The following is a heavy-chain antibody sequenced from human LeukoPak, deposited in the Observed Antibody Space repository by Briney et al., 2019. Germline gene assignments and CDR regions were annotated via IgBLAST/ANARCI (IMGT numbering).Heavy chain of an antibody. CDR2: INHSAST. Sequence: SETLSLTCPVYGGSFSGYYWSRIRQPPGKGREWIGEINHSASTNYNPSLKSRVTISVDTSKNQFSLKLNSVTAADTAVYYCARIRDCSGGSCSWGQGTLVTVSS. J-gene: IGHJ5*02. CDR3: ARIRDCSGGSCS. D-gene: IGHD2-15*01. V-gene: IGHV4-34*01. CDR1: GGSFSGYY.